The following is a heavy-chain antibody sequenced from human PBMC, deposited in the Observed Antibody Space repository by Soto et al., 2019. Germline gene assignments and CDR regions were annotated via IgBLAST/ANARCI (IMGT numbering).Heavy chain of an antibody. V-gene: IGHV3-21*01. D-gene: IGHD1-26*01. Sequence: PGGSLRLSCVGSGFMFSDYTMNWVRQAPGKGLEWVSLISSTSSYIYYADSVKGRFTVSRDNAKNSLFLQMNSLRAEDAAVYYCARVGHTTRIVTPGSGGDHWGQGTLVTVS. CDR3: ARVGHTTRIVTPGSGGDH. CDR2: ISSTSSYI. J-gene: IGHJ4*02. CDR1: GFMFSDYT.